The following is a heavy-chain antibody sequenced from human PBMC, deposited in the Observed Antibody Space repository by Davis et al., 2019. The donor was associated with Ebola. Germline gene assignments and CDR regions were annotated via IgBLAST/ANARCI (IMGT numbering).Heavy chain of an antibody. J-gene: IGHJ4*02. CDR1: GYTFTSYG. Sequence: ASVKVSCKASGYTFTSYGISWVRQAPGQGLEWMGWISAYNGNTNYAETFQGRVTMTTDTSTNTAYMEVRGLRSDDTAVYYCARQDDFWSGYYYWGQGTLVTVSS. CDR3: ARQDDFWSGYYY. D-gene: IGHD3-3*01. CDR2: ISAYNGNT. V-gene: IGHV1-18*04.